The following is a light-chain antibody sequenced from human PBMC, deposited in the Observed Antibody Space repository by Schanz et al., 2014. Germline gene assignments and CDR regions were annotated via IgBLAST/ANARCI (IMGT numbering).Light chain of an antibody. CDR3: ASWDDSLYARV. Sequence: QSVLTQPPSASGTPGQRVTISCSGSSSNIGSNTVNWYQQLPGTAPKLLIYSSNQRPSGVPDRFSGSKSGTSASLAISGLQSEDEADYYCASWDDSLYARVFGGGTKVTVL. J-gene: IGLJ3*02. CDR2: SSN. CDR1: SSNIGSNT. V-gene: IGLV1-44*01.